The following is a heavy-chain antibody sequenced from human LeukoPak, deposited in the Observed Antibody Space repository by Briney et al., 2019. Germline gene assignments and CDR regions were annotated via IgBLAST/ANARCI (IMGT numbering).Heavy chain of an antibody. V-gene: IGHV1-2*02. Sequence: ASVKVPCKASGYTFTGYYMHWVRQAPGQGLEWMGWINPNSGGTNYAQKFQGRVTMTRDTSISTAYMELSRLRSDDTAVYYCARGMEGILYYYYYMDVWGKGTTVTVSS. CDR2: INPNSGGT. CDR1: GYTFTGYY. D-gene: IGHD2-8*01. J-gene: IGHJ6*03. CDR3: ARGMEGILYYYYYMDV.